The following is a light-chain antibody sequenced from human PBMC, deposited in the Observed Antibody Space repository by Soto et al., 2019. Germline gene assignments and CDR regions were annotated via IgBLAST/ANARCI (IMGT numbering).Light chain of an antibody. Sequence: QSALTQPASVSGSPGQSIAISCTGTSSDVGGYDYVSWYQQHPDNAPKLMIYEVTKRPSGVSNRFSGSKSGNTASLTISGLQPEDEADYYCSSHTSGSTRVFGSGTKLTVL. CDR2: EVT. CDR3: SSHTSGSTRV. V-gene: IGLV2-14*01. CDR1: SSDVGGYDY. J-gene: IGLJ1*01.